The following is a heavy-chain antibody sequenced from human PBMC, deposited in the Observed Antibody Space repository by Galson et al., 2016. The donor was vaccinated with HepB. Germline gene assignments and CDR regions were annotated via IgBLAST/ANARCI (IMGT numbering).Heavy chain of an antibody. CDR2: ISYDGTNR. Sequence: SLRLSCAASGFTFSTYAMQWVRQAPGKGLAWVAVISYDGTNRYYADSVKGRFTISRDNSRNTLYLQMNSLRVEDTAVYYCARDKGPGIAVAADFLGSYGMDVWGQGTTVTVSS. J-gene: IGHJ6*02. V-gene: IGHV3-30-3*01. D-gene: IGHD6-19*01. CDR1: GFTFSTYA. CDR3: ARDKGPGIAVAADFLGSYGMDV.